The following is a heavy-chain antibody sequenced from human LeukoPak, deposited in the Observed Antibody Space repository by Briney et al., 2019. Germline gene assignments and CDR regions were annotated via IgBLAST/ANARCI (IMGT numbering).Heavy chain of an antibody. V-gene: IGHV1-46*01. D-gene: IGHD2-2*01. J-gene: IGHJ5*02. Sequence: ASVKVSCKASGYTFTSYYMHWVRQAPGQGLEWMGIINPSGGSTSYAQKFQGRVTMTRDTPTSTVYMELSSLRSEDTAVYYCARVGAPVGHIVVVPAALSRSNWFDPWGQGTLVTVSS. CDR3: ARVGAPVGHIVVVPAALSRSNWFDP. CDR1: GYTFTSYY. CDR2: INPSGGST.